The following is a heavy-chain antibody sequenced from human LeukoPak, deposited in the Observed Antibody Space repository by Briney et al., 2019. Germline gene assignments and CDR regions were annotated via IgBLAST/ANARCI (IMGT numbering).Heavy chain of an antibody. J-gene: IGHJ5*02. CDR3: ARDLGSSWYFGWFDP. CDR2: TNPNSGGT. D-gene: IGHD6-13*01. CDR1: GYTFTGYY. Sequence: ASVKVSCKASGYTFTGYYMHWVRQAPGQGLEWMACTNPNSGGTNYAQKFQGRVTMTRDTSISTASMELSSLRSDDTAVYYCARDLGSSWYFGWFDPWGQGTLVTVSS. V-gene: IGHV1-2*02.